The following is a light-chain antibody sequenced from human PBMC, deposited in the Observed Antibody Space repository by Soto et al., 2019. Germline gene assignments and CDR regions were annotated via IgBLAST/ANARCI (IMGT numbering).Light chain of an antibody. V-gene: IGKV3-11*01. J-gene: IGKJ5*01. CDR2: DAS. Sequence: EIVLTQSPATLSLSPWERATVSCRASQSVSSYLAWYQQKPGQAPRLLIYDASNRATGIPARFSGSGSGTEFTLTISSLQSEDFAVYYCQQRSNWPPITFGQGTRLEIK. CDR3: QQRSNWPPIT. CDR1: QSVSSY.